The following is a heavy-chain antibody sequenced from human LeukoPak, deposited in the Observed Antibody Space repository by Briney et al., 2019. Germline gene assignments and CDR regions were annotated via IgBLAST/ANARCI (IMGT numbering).Heavy chain of an antibody. CDR2: INPHSGGA. Sequence: GASVKVSCKASGYAFTAYYINWVRQAPGQGLEWMGWINPHSGGAVYAQGFQGRVTMTRDTSIRTAYMELSRLRSDDTAVYYCARFEDYGGNRDVFDIWGQGTMVTVSS. CDR1: GYAFTAYY. D-gene: IGHD4-23*01. J-gene: IGHJ3*02. CDR3: ARFEDYGGNRDVFDI. V-gene: IGHV1-2*02.